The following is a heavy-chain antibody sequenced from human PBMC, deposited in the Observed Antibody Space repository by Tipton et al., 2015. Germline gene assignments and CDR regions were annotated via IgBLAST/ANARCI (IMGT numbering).Heavy chain of an antibody. CDR3: ARDLEHGMDV. CDR2: IHYSGAT. D-gene: IGHD5-24*01. J-gene: IGHJ6*02. V-gene: IGHV4-59*01. CDR1: GVSISSYY. Sequence: TLSLTCTVSGVSISSYYWSWIRQPPGKGLEWIGYIHYSGATKYNPSLKSRVTISVDTSKNQFSLNLNSVTAADTAVYYCARDLEHGMDVWGQGTTVTVSS.